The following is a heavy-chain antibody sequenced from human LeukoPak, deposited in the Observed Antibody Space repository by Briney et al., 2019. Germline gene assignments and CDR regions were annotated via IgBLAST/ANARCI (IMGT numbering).Heavy chain of an antibody. V-gene: IGHV4-34*01. CDR1: GGSFSGYY. CDR3: ARGWKKTSDY. D-gene: IGHD1-1*01. CDR2: INHSGST. Sequence: SETLSLTCAVYGGSFSGYYWSWIRQPPGKGLEWIGEINHSGSTNYNPSLKSRVTISVDTSKNQFSLKLSSVTAADTAVYYCARGWKKTSDYWGQGPLVTVSS. J-gene: IGHJ4*02.